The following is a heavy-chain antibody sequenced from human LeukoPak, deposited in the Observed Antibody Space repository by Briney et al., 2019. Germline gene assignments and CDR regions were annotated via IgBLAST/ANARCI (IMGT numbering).Heavy chain of an antibody. CDR3: ARVVGLTGYSSNWYSGYYYYMDV. D-gene: IGHD6-13*01. Sequence: SVKVSCKTSGGTFSSYAITWVRQTPGQGLEWMGGIIPIFGTTNYAQKFQDRVTITADKSTSTAYMKLSSLRSEDTAVYYCARVVGLTGYSSNWYSGYYYYMDVWGRGTTVTVSS. CDR1: GGTFSSYA. CDR2: IIPIFGTT. J-gene: IGHJ6*03. V-gene: IGHV1-69*06.